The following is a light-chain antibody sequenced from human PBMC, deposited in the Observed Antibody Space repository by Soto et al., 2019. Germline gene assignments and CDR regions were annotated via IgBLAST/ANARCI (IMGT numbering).Light chain of an antibody. CDR2: KAS. J-gene: IGKJ1*01. CDR1: QSISSW. V-gene: IGKV1-5*03. Sequence: DIQMTQSPSTLSASVGDRVTITCRASQSISSWLAWYRQKPGKAPQLLISKASSLESGVPSRFSGSGSGTEFTLTISSLQPDDFATYYCQQYNNYRWTFGQGTKVEIK. CDR3: QQYNNYRWT.